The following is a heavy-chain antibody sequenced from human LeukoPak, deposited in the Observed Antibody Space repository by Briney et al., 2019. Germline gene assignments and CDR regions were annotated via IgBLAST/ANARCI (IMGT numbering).Heavy chain of an antibody. CDR1: GYSFTSYW. CDR3: ARRPTNYYGMDV. Sequence: GESLKISCKGSGYSFTSYWIGWVRQMPGKGLEWIGIIYPRDSDIRYNPSFQGQVTIPADTSISTAYLQWSSLKPSDTAMYYCARRPTNYYGMDVWGQGTTVTVSS. V-gene: IGHV5-51*01. CDR2: IYPRDSDI. D-gene: IGHD1-26*01. J-gene: IGHJ6*02.